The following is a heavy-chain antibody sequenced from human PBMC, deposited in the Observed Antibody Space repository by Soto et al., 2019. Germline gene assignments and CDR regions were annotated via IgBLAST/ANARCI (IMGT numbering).Heavy chain of an antibody. CDR1: GFIFSDYS. D-gene: IGHD1-1*01. Sequence: EVQLLESGGGLVLPGGSLRLSCAASGFIFSDYSMSWIRQAPGKGLEWVSGISGRGGSTYYADSVKGRFTISRDSSRKTRFLQMNSLRAEDTALYFCARSSGDTWEQYYFDYWGQGTLAPVSS. V-gene: IGHV3-23*01. J-gene: IGHJ4*02. CDR3: ARSSGDTWEQYYFDY. CDR2: ISGRGGST.